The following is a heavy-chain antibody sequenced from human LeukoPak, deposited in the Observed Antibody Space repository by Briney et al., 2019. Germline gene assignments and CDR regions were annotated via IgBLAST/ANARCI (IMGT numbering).Heavy chain of an antibody. J-gene: IGHJ4*02. CDR3: ARVRGMEGYSSGWRPKRGYFDH. CDR2: ISAYNGNT. CDR1: GYTFTSYG. Sequence: ASVKVSCKASGYTFTSYGISWVRQAPGQGLEWMGWISAYNGNTNYAQKLQGRVTMTTDTSTSTAYMELRSLRSDDTAVYYCARVRGMEGYSSGWRPKRGYFDHWGQGTLVTVSS. V-gene: IGHV1-18*01. D-gene: IGHD6-19*01.